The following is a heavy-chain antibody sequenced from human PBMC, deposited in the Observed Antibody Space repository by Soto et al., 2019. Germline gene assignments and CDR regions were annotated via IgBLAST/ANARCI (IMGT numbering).Heavy chain of an antibody. CDR3: ARDTGDSYGYSNWFDP. Sequence: PSETLSLTCTVSGGSISSYYWSWIRQPPGKGLEWIGYIYYSGSTNYNPSLKSRVTISVDTSKNQFSLKLSSVTAADTAVYYCARDTGDSYGYSNWFDPWGQGTLVTVSS. V-gene: IGHV4-59*01. D-gene: IGHD5-18*01. CDR1: GGSISSYY. CDR2: IYYSGST. J-gene: IGHJ5*02.